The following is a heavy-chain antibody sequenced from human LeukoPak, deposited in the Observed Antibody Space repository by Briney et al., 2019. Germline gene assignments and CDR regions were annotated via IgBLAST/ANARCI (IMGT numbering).Heavy chain of an antibody. Sequence: GGSLRLSCAVSGFSLNDYGMSWVRQAPGKGLEWVSGISASGGQTNYADSVKGRFTISRDNAKNSLYLQMNSLRAEDTAVYYCAREYYDILTGYYSGFDYWGQGTLVTVSS. CDR3: AREYYDILTGYYSGFDY. CDR2: ISASGGQT. V-gene: IGHV3-11*06. D-gene: IGHD3-9*01. J-gene: IGHJ4*02. CDR1: GFSLNDYG.